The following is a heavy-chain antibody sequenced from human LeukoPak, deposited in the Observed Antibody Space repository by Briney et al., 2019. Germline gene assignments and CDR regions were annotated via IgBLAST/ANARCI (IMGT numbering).Heavy chain of an antibody. V-gene: IGHV4-59*08. CDR2: IYYSGST. CDR3: ARLDNGGWFFLY. Sequence: SETLSLTCTVSGGSVSYYYWSWIRQPPGKGLEWIGYIYYSGSTNYNPSLESRVTMSVDTSKNQFSLNLYYVTAPDTAVYYCARLDNGGWFFLYWGQGSLVTVSS. J-gene: IGHJ4*02. D-gene: IGHD6-19*01. CDR1: GGSVSYYY.